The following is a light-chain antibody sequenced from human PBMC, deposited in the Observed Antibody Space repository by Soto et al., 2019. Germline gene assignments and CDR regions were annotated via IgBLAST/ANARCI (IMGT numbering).Light chain of an antibody. V-gene: IGLV2-8*01. CDR2: EVS. CDR3: SSYGGYNNVI. CDR1: SSDVGGYNY. Sequence: QSALTQPPSASGSPGQSVTISCTGTSSDVGGYNYVSWYQQHPDKAPKLIIYEVSKRPSGVPSRFSGAKSCNTASLTVSGLQAEDEADYYCSSYGGYNNVIFGGGTKLTVL. J-gene: IGLJ2*01.